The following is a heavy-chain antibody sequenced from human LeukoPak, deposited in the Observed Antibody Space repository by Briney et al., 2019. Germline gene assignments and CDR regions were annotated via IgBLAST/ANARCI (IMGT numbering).Heavy chain of an antibody. V-gene: IGHV4-39*01. CDR3: ARQYYGFWSGYYYYYGMDV. J-gene: IGHJ6*02. Sequence: SETLSLTCTVSGGSISSSSYYWGWIHQPPGKGLEWIGSIYYSGSTYYNPSLKSRVTISVDTSKNQFSLKLSSVTAADTAVYYCARQYYGFWSGYYYYYGMDVWGQGTTVTVSS. CDR2: IYYSGST. D-gene: IGHD3-3*01. CDR1: GGSISSSSYY.